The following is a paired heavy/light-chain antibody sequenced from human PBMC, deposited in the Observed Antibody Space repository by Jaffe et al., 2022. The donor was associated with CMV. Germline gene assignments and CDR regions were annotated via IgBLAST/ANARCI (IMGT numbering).Light chain of an antibody. J-gene: IGKJ3*01. V-gene: IGKV1-39*01. Sequence: DIQMTQSPSSLSASVGDRVTITCRASQSISSYLNWYQQKPGKAPKLLIYAASSLQSGVPSRFSGSGSGTDFTLTISSLQPEDFATYYCQQSYSTPGTFGPGTKVDIK. CDR1: QSISSY. CDR3: QQSYSTPGT. CDR2: AAS.
Heavy chain of an antibody. CDR2: IYYSGST. J-gene: IGHJ6*02. CDR3: ARVPYCSSTSCPYGMDV. Sequence: QVQLQESGPGLVKPSETLSLTCTVSGGSVSSGSYYWSWIRQPPGKGLEWIGYIYYSGSTNYNPSLKSRVTISVDTSKNQFSLKLSSVTAADTAVYYCARVPYCSSTSCPYGMDVWGQGTTVTVSS. CDR1: GGSVSSGSYY. V-gene: IGHV4-61*01. D-gene: IGHD2-2*01.